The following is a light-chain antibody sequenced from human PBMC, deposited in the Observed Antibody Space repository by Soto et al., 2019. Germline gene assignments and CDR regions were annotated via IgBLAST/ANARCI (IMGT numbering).Light chain of an antibody. CDR2: AAS. Sequence: DIQMTQSPSSLSASVGDRVTITCRASQSISSYLNWYQQKPGKAPKLLISAASSLKSGVQSRFSGSGYGTDFTLSISSLQPEDFATYYCRQSYSTPLTFGGGTKVEIK. CDR1: QSISSY. V-gene: IGKV1-39*01. CDR3: RQSYSTPLT. J-gene: IGKJ4*01.